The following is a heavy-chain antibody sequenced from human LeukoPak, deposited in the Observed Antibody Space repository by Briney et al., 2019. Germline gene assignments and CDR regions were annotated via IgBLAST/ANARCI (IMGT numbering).Heavy chain of an antibody. D-gene: IGHD3-10*01. V-gene: IGHV1-8*02. Sequence: ASVKVSCKASGGTFSSYAISWVRQATGQGLEWMGWMNPNSGNTGYAQKFQGRVTMTRNTSISTAYMELSSLRSEDTAVYYCARGSPQGYGSGSYYNVPDYWGQGTLVTVSS. J-gene: IGHJ4*02. CDR1: GGTFSSYA. CDR3: ARGSPQGYGSGSYYNVPDY. CDR2: MNPNSGNT.